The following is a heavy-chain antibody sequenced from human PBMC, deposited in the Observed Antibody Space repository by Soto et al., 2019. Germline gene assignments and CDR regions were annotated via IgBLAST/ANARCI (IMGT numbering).Heavy chain of an antibody. CDR1: GFIFSSYA. CDR3: AKGSERRDYYYTLDV. Sequence: GGSLRLSCAASGFIFSSYAVNWVRQAPGKGLEWVAAIGGGGGAISYADSVKGRFTISRDNSKNSLYLQMNNLRAEDTAIYYCAKGSERRDYYYTLDVWGQGTTVTVSS. CDR2: IGGGGGAI. V-gene: IGHV3-23*01. J-gene: IGHJ6*02. D-gene: IGHD3-10*01.